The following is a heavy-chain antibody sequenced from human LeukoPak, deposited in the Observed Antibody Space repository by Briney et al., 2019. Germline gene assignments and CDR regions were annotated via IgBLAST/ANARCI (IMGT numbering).Heavy chain of an antibody. Sequence: GGSLRLSCAASGFTFSSYEMNWVRQAPGKGLEWVSYISSSGSTIYYADSVKGRFTISRDNAKNSLYLQMNSLRAEDTAVYYCAGGYVDTAMLTAYYGMDVWGQGTTVTVSS. V-gene: IGHV3-48*03. CDR3: AGGYVDTAMLTAYYGMDV. CDR1: GFTFSSYE. D-gene: IGHD5-18*01. CDR2: ISSSGSTI. J-gene: IGHJ6*02.